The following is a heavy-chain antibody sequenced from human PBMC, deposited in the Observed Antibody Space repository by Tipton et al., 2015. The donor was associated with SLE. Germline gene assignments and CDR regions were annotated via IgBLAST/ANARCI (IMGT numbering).Heavy chain of an antibody. V-gene: IGHV4-34*01. CDR2: INHSGST. CDR3: ARGEAAPPRYMDV. D-gene: IGHD6-6*01. Sequence: TLSLTCAVYGGSFSGYYWSWLRQPPGKGLEWIGEINHSGSTNYNPSLKSRVTISVDTSKNQFSLKLSSVTAADTAVYYCARGEAAPPRYMDVWGKGTTVTVSS. J-gene: IGHJ6*03. CDR1: GGSFSGYY.